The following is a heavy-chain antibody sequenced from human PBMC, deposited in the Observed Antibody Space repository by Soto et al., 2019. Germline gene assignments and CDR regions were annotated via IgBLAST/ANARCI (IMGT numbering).Heavy chain of an antibody. D-gene: IGHD2-21*02. Sequence: ASVKVSCKASGYTFTSYTMHWVRQAPGQRLEWMGWITAGNGNTKYSQKFQGRVTITRDTSASTVYMELNSLTSEDTAVYYCARHPSDFWFDPWGQGTLVTVSS. J-gene: IGHJ5*02. V-gene: IGHV1-3*01. CDR1: GYTFTSYT. CDR2: ITAGNGNT. CDR3: ARHPSDFWFDP.